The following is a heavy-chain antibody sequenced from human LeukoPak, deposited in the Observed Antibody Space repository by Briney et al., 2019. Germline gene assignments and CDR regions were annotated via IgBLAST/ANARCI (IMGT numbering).Heavy chain of an antibody. CDR1: GFTFSSYA. Sequence: GGSLRLSCAASGFTFSSYAMSWVRQAPGEGLEWVSTVSGSGGRTYYADPVKGRFTISRDNSKNTLDLQMNSLRAEDTAVYYCAKDYYGSGSYGRYDYWGQGTLVTVSS. V-gene: IGHV3-23*01. CDR3: AKDYYGSGSYGRYDY. CDR2: VSGSGGRT. J-gene: IGHJ4*02. D-gene: IGHD3-10*01.